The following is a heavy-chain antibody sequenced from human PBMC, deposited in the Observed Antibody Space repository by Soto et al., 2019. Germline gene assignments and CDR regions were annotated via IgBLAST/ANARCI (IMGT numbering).Heavy chain of an antibody. D-gene: IGHD3-10*01. J-gene: IGHJ6*02. CDR3: ARVSGIYYYGMDV. CDR2: INHSGST. V-gene: IGHV4-34*01. CDR1: DGSFSGYY. Sequence: QVQLQQWGAGLLKPSDTLSLTCAVYDGSFSGYYWSWIRQPPGKGLEWIGEINHSGSTNYNPSLKSRVTXSXDXTKNQYSLKLSSVTAADTAVYYCARVSGIYYYGMDVWGQGTTVTVSS.